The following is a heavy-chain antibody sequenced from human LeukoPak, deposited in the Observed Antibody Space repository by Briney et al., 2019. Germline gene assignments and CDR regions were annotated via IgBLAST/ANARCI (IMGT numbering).Heavy chain of an antibody. D-gene: IGHD6-13*01. J-gene: IGHJ4*02. V-gene: IGHV3-21*04. CDR2: ISGSARYV. CDR3: ARELGQQLAMYDY. CDR1: GFTFSSYT. Sequence: GGSLRLSCAASGFTFSSYTMNWVRQAPGKGLEWVSSISGSARYVSYADSLKGRFTISRDNAKNSLYLQMNSLRAEDTALYYCARELGQQLAMYDYWGQGTLVTVSS.